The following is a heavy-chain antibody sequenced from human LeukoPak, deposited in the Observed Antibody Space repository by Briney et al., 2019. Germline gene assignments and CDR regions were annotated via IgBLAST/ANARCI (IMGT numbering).Heavy chain of an antibody. J-gene: IGHJ4*02. D-gene: IGHD6-19*01. CDR3: ARGGAVDPPHPFDY. Sequence: SETLSLTCTVSGGSISSYYWSWIRQPPGKGLEWIGYIYYSGSTNYNPSLKSRVTISVDTSKNQFSLKLSSVTAADTAVYYCARGGAVDPPHPFDYWGQGTLVTVSS. CDR1: GGSISSYY. V-gene: IGHV4-59*01. CDR2: IYYSGST.